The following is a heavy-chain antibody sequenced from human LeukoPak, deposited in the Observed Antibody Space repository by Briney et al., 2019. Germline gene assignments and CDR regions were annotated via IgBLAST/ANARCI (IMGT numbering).Heavy chain of an antibody. CDR1: GGSISSYY. CDR3: ARAGAIHLGPFDY. V-gene: IGHV4-59*08. Sequence: PSETLSLTCTVSGGSISSYYWSWIRQPAGKGLEWIGYISYRGNTNYNPSLKSRVSLSLDTSKSQFSLKVNSVTAADTAVYYCARAGAIHLGPFDYWGQGTLVTVSS. J-gene: IGHJ4*02. D-gene: IGHD5-18*01. CDR2: ISYRGNT.